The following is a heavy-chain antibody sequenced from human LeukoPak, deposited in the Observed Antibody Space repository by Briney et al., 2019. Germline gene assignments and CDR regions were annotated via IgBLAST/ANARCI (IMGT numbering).Heavy chain of an antibody. J-gene: IGHJ5*02. D-gene: IGHD1-1*01. V-gene: IGHV3-11*01. CDR2: ISDSGSSI. CDR3: AKAPYTTA. Sequence: GGSLRLSCAASGFTLSDYYMSWIRQAPGKGLEWISYISDSGSSIYYANSVKGRFTISRDNAKNSLYLQMSSLRAEDTAVYYCAKAPYTTAWGQGTLVTVSS. CDR1: GFTLSDYY.